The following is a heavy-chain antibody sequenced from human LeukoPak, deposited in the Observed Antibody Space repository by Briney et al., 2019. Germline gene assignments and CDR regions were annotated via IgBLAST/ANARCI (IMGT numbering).Heavy chain of an antibody. J-gene: IGHJ4*02. D-gene: IGHD6-13*01. CDR2: IKEDGSEK. CDR3: ARGGSLHY. CDR1: GFTFRSFW. V-gene: IGHV3-7*01. Sequence: PGGSLRLSCAASGFTFRSFWMSWVRQAPGKGLEWVANIKEDGSEKNYVDSVKGRFTISRDNAKNSLYLQMNSLRAEDTAVYYCARGGSLHYWGQGTLVTVSS.